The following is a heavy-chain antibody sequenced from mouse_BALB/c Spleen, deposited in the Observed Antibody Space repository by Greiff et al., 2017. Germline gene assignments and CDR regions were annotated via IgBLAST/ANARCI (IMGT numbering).Heavy chain of an antibody. CDR2: IRNKANGYTT. CDR3: ARYRGYSPCDY. Sequence: EVKLMESGGGLVQPGGSLRLSCATSGFTFTDYYMSWVRQPPGKALEWLGFIRNKANGYTTEYSASVKGRFTISRDNSQSILYLQMNTLRAEDSATFYCARYRGYSPCDYGGRGTTLTVSS. CDR1: GFTFTDYY. V-gene: IGHV7-3*02. J-gene: IGHJ2*01.